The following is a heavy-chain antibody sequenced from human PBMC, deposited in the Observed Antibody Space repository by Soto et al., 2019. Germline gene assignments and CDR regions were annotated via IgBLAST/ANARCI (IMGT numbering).Heavy chain of an antibody. J-gene: IGHJ4*03. CDR2: ISSTTNYI. CDR3: ARESEDLTSNFDY. Sequence: GGSLRLSCAASGFTFTRYSMNWVRQAPGKGLEWVSSISSTTNYIYYGDSMKGRFTISRDNAKNSLYLEMNSLRAEDTAVYYCARESEDLTSNFDYWGQGTMVTVSS. V-gene: IGHV3-21*06. CDR1: GFTFTRYS.